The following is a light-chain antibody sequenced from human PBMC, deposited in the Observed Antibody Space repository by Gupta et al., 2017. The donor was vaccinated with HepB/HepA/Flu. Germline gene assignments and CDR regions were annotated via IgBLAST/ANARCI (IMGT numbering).Light chain of an antibody. Sequence: EIVLTQSPGTLSLSPGERATLSCRASHSVVNFLAWYQQRPGQAPRLLIYDVSSRATGIPDRLSGSGCGTEFSLTISTLAPEDFGVYYWQQWAIFPLPFGPGTKVVIK. CDR3: QQWAIFPLP. CDR1: HSVVNF. CDR2: DVS. V-gene: IGKV3-20*01. J-gene: IGKJ3*01.